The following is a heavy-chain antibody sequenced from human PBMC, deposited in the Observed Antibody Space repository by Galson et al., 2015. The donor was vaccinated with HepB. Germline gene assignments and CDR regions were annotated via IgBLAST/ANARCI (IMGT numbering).Heavy chain of an antibody. J-gene: IGHJ4*02. CDR2: ISANSGKT. V-gene: IGHV1-18*04. D-gene: IGHD2-15*01. Sequence: SVKVSCKASGYSFTTNGISWVRQAPGQGLEWMGWISANSGKTNYAQKYQNRVTLTRDTATSTVHMELRSLRPDDTAVYYCARDHRWYFDYWGQGSLVTVSS. CDR3: ARDHRWYFDY. CDR1: GYSFTTNG.